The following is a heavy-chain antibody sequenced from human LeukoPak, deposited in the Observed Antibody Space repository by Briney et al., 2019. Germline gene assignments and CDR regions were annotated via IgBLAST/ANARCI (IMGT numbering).Heavy chain of an antibody. J-gene: IGHJ3*02. Sequence: SETLSLTCAANGGSFSGYYWIWIRQPPGKGLEWIGEINHSGSTNYNPSLKSRVTISVDTSKNQFSLKLSSVTAADTAVYYCARGGECGSCDGFDMWGQGIMVTVSS. CDR3: ARGGECGSCDGFDM. CDR2: INHSGST. V-gene: IGHV4-34*01. D-gene: IGHD2-15*01. CDR1: GGSFSGYY.